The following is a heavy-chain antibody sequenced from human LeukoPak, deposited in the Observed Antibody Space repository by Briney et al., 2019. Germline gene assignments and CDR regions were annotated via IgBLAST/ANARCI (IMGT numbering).Heavy chain of an antibody. CDR1: GFTFSSYG. D-gene: IGHD1-14*01. V-gene: IGHV3-30*18. CDR3: AKDLVPGPYYYYYMDV. J-gene: IGHJ6*03. Sequence: GGSLRLSCAASGFTFSSYGMHWVRQAPGKGLEWVAVISYDGSNKYYADSVKGRFTISRDNSKNTLYLQMNSLRAEDTAVYYCAKDLVPGPYYYYYMDVWGKGTTVTVSS. CDR2: ISYDGSNK.